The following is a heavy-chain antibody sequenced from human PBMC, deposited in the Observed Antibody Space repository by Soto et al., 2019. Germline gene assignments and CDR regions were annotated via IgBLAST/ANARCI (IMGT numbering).Heavy chain of an antibody. CDR1: GFTFSNHA. J-gene: IGHJ6*02. Sequence: QVQLVESGGGVVQPGTSLRLSCTTSGFTFSNHAMHWVRQAPGKGLEWVAQIWHDGGNKYYADSVRGRFTISRDNSRNMLYVQMSSLRVEDTAVYYCARDGQQLAPYALDVWGQGTSVTVSS. V-gene: IGHV3-33*01. CDR2: IWHDGGNK. D-gene: IGHD6-13*01. CDR3: ARDGQQLAPYALDV.